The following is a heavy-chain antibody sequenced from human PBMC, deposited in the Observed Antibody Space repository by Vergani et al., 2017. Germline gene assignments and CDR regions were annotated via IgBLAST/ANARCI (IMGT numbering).Heavy chain of an antibody. J-gene: IGHJ6*02. V-gene: IGHV1-46*03. CDR2: IYPSGGT. CDR3: ARDGSGGSPFAMDV. Sequence: QVQLVQSGAEVKKPGASVQVSCKASGYTFTSYDMHWVRQAPGQGLAWMGKIYPSGGTNYAQKFQGRVTMTKDTSTSTVDMELSSLRSEDTAMYYCARDGSGGSPFAMDVWGQGTTVTVSS. D-gene: IGHD2-15*01. CDR1: GYTFTSYD.